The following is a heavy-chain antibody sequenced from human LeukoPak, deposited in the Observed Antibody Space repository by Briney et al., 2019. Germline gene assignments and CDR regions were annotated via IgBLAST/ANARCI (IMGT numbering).Heavy chain of an antibody. Sequence: ASVKVSCKASGYTFTSYHMHWVRQAPGQGLEWMGIINPSGGSTSYAQKFQGRVTMTRDMSTSTVYMELSSLRSEDTAVYYCARDRLPMTTVVHNWFDPWGQGTLVTVSS. V-gene: IGHV1-46*01. D-gene: IGHD4-23*01. CDR3: ARDRLPMTTVVHNWFDP. CDR2: INPSGGST. CDR1: GYTFTSYH. J-gene: IGHJ5*02.